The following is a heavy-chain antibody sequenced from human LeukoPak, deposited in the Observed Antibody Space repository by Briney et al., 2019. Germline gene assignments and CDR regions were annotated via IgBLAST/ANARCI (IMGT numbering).Heavy chain of an antibody. V-gene: IGHV3-43D*04. J-gene: IGHJ3*02. Sequence: GGVLRLSCVASGFTFDDYAMHWVRQAPGKGLEWVSLISWDGGSTYYADSVKGRFTISRDNSKNSLYLQMNSLRAEDTALYYCAKDFGRDYYCSSTSCYKGDAFDIWGQGTMVTVSS. CDR3: AKDFGRDYYCSSTSCYKGDAFDI. CDR1: GFTFDDYA. D-gene: IGHD2-2*01. CDR2: ISWDGGST.